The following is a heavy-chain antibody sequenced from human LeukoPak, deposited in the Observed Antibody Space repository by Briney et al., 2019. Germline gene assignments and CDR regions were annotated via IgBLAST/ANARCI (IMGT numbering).Heavy chain of an antibody. V-gene: IGHV3-7*01. CDR3: ARRKYYYDSSGYYFDYYYMDV. Sequence: PGGSLRLSCAASGFTFSSYWMSWVRQAPGKGLEWVANIKQDGSENYYVDSVKGRFTISRDNAKNSLYLQMNSLRAEDTAVYYCARRKYYYDSSGYYFDYYYMDVWGKGTTVTVSS. CDR1: GFTFSSYW. CDR2: IKQDGSEN. J-gene: IGHJ6*03. D-gene: IGHD3-22*01.